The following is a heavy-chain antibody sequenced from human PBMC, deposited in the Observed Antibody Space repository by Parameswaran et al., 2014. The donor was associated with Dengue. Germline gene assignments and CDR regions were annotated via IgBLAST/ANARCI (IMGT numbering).Heavy chain of an antibody. D-gene: IGHD3-16*01. CDR3: ARLLFAWGDYFFGMDV. Sequence: AGGSLRLSCTVSNGSISSYYWSWVRQPPGKGLEWIGYIYYSGGTNYNPSLKSRVTMSVDTSKNEFSLKLNSVTAADTAVYYCARLLFAWGDYFFGMDVWGQGTTVTVSS. J-gene: IGHJ6*02. CDR2: IYYSGGT. CDR1: NGSISSYY. V-gene: IGHV4-59*01.